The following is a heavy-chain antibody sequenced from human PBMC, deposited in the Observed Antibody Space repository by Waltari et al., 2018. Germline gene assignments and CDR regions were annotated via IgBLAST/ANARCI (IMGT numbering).Heavy chain of an antibody. D-gene: IGHD3-22*01. V-gene: IGHV3-9*03. J-gene: IGHJ4*02. CDR3: AKDISHYYDTYFFDY. CDR1: GFTFDDYA. CDR2: ISWNSGSI. Sequence: EVQLVESGGGLVQPGRSLRLSCAASGFTFDDYAMHWVRQAPGKGLEWGSGISWNSGSIGYADSVKGRFTISRDNAKNSLYLQMNSLRAEDMALYYCAKDISHYYDTYFFDYWGQGTLVTVSS.